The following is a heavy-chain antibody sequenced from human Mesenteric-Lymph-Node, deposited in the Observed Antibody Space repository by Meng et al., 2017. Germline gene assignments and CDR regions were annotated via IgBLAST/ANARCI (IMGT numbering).Heavy chain of an antibody. CDR1: GGSISSSSYY. J-gene: IGHJ4*02. CDR2: IYYSGST. CDR3: AGRSHSTVTTSTILDY. Sequence: SETLSLTCTVSGGSISSSSYYWGWIRQPPGKGLEWIGSIYYSGSTYYNPSLKSRVTISVDTSKNQFSLKLSSVTAADTAVYYCAGRSHSTVTTSTILDYWGQGTLVTVSS. D-gene: IGHD4-17*01. V-gene: IGHV4-39*07.